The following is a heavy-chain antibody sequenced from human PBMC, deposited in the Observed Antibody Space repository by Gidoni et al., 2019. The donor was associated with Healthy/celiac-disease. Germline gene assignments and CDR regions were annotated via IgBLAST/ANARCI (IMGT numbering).Heavy chain of an antibody. Sequence: VQLVESGGGSVKPGRSLRLSCTASGFTFGDYAMSWFRQAPGKGLEWVGFIRSKAYGGTTEYAASVKGRFTISRDDSKSISYLQMNSLKTEDTAVYYCSGGYSYGWGMDYWGQGTLVTVSS. CDR1: GFTFGDYA. CDR3: SGGYSYGWGMDY. J-gene: IGHJ4*02. D-gene: IGHD5-18*01. CDR2: IRSKAYGGTT. V-gene: IGHV3-49*05.